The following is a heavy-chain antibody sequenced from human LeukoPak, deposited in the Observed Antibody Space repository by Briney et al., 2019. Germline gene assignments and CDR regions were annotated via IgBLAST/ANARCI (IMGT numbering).Heavy chain of an antibody. D-gene: IGHD2-15*01. CDR1: GYTFTGYY. CDR2: INPKSGGT. V-gene: IGHV1-2*02. CDR3: AREGYCSGGTCYSTMNWFDP. Sequence: ASVKVSCKASGYTFTGYYMHWVRQAPGQGLEWMGWINPKSGGTNYAQTFQGRVTMTRDTSISTAYMELRSLRSDDTAVYYCAREGYCSGGTCYSTMNWFDPWGQGTLVTVSS. J-gene: IGHJ5*02.